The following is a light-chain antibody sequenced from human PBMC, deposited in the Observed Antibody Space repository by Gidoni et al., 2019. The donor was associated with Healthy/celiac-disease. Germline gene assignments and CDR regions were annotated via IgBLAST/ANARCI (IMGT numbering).Light chain of an antibody. J-gene: IGKJ5*01. CDR3: QQYDNLPIT. Sequence: DIQITQSPSSLSASVGASVTSTCQASTDISNYLNWYQQKPGKAPKLLIYDASNLETGVPSRFSGSGSGTDFTLTISSLQPEDIATYYCQQYDNLPITFGQGTRLEIK. CDR2: DAS. CDR1: TDISNY. V-gene: IGKV1-33*01.